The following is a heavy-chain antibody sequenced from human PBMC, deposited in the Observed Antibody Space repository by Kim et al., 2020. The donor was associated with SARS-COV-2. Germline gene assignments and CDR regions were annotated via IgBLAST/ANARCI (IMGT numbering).Heavy chain of an antibody. Sequence: KGRFTTSRDNSKNTLYLQMNSLRAEDTAVYYCARDPYDFWSGYDHDAFDIWGQGTMVTVSS. D-gene: IGHD3-3*01. J-gene: IGHJ3*02. V-gene: IGHV3-30*07. CDR3: ARDPYDFWSGYDHDAFDI.